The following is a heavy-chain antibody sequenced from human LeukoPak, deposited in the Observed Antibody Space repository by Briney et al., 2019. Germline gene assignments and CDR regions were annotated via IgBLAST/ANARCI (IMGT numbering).Heavy chain of an antibody. CDR1: GGSISSGGYS. V-gene: IGHV4-30-2*01. J-gene: IGHJ6*02. Sequence: PSETLSLTCAVSGGSISSGGYSWSWIRQPPGKGLEWIGYIYRSGSTYYNPSLKSRVTISVDRSKNQFSLKLSSVTAADTAVYYCARDRLHYGMDVWGQGTTVTVSS. CDR2: IYRSGST. CDR3: ARDRLHYGMDV.